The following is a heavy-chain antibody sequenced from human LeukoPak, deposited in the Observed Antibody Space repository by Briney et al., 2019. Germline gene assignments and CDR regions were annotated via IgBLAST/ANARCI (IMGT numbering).Heavy chain of an antibody. Sequence: GGSLRLSCAASGFTFSRNGMTWVRQAPGKGLEWVSAISGSGGNTYYADSVKGRFTISRDNSKSTLYLQMNSLRAEDTAVYYCAKGSKAVVFTRDHYMDVWGKGTTVTFSS. CDR2: ISGSGGNT. V-gene: IGHV3-23*01. D-gene: IGHD3-22*01. J-gene: IGHJ6*03. CDR1: GFTFSRNG. CDR3: AKGSKAVVFTRDHYMDV.